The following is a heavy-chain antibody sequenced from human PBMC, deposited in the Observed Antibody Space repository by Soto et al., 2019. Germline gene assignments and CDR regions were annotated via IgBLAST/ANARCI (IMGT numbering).Heavy chain of an antibody. J-gene: IGHJ4*02. D-gene: IGHD6-6*01. CDR2: LSYDERKK. Sequence: GGSLRLSCAASAFTFSSNGMHRGRQAPSKGLSGGVVLSYDERKKHYAGSVKCRFSISRDNSKNTLYLQIGSLKAGDTAVYYPEKGAEYSSSIGFDYWGKGTMVAV. V-gene: IGHV3-30*18. CDR3: EKGAEYSSSIGFDY. CDR1: AFTFSSNG.